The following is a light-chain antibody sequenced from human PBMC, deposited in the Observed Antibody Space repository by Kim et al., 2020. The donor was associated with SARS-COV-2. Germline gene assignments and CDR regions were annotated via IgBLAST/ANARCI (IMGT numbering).Light chain of an antibody. CDR2: VGPRGIVG. V-gene: IGLV9-49*01. Sequence: CALSSGYTNCNVDWYPQRPGRAPHFIMRVGPRGIVGSKGDGIPDRFSVFASGLNRYLTIKNIQEEDESDFHCGADHGSGSNFVYVFGTGTKVTVL. CDR1: SGYTNCN. CDR3: GADHGSGSNFVYV. J-gene: IGLJ1*01.